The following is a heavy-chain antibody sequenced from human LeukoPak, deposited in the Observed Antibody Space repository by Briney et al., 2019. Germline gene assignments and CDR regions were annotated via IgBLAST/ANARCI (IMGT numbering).Heavy chain of an antibody. Sequence: ASVKVSCKASGYTFTSYYMHWVRQAPGQGLEWMGIINPSGGSTSYAQKFQGRVTMTRDTSTSTVYMELSGLRSEDTAVYYCARDKFGRFLEWLGPFLFDPWGQGTLVTVSS. CDR3: ARDKFGRFLEWLGPFLFDP. D-gene: IGHD3-3*01. V-gene: IGHV1-46*01. J-gene: IGHJ5*02. CDR2: INPSGGST. CDR1: GYTFTSYY.